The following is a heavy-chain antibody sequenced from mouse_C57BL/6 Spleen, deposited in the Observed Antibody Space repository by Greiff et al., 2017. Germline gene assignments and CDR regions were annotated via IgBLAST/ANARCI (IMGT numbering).Heavy chain of an antibody. J-gene: IGHJ1*03. CDR2: INPNNGGT. D-gene: IGHD2-4*01. CDR3: AREGGLRQDWYVDV. Sequence: VHVKQSGPELVKPGASVKISCKASGYTFTDYYMDWVKQSHGKSLEWIGDINPNNGGTIYNQKFKGKATLTVDKSSSTAYMELRSLTSEDTAVYYCAREGGLRQDWYVDVWGTGTTVTVSS. CDR1: GYTFTDYY. V-gene: IGHV1-18*01.